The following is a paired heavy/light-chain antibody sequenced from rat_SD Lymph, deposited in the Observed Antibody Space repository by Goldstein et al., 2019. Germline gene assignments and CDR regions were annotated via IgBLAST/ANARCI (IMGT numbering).Light chain of an antibody. V-gene: IGKV12S32*01. CDR3: QQYNNYPWT. Sequence: DIRMTQSPASLSASLGETVNIECLASEDIYSDLAWYQQKPGKSPQLLIYNANSLQNGVPSRFSGSGSGTQYSLKINSLQSEDVATYFCQQYNNYPWTFGGGTKLELK. CDR1: EDIYSD. CDR2: NAN. J-gene: IGKJ1*01.
Heavy chain of an antibody. D-gene: IGHD1-12*02. Sequence: EVQLVESGGGLVQPGRSLKLSCLASGFTFSNYGMNWIRQAPGKGLEWVASISSSSSYIYYADTVKGRFTISRDNAKNTLYLQMTSLRSEDTALYYCARGMGPYYFDYWGQGVMVTVSS. J-gene: IGHJ2*01. CDR3: ARGMGPYYFDY. CDR1: GFTFSNYG. V-gene: IGHV5-34*01. CDR2: ISSSSSYI.